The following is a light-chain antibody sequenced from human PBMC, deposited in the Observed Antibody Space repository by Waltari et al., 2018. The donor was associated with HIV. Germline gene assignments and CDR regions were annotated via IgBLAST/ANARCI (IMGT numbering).Light chain of an antibody. CDR3: HQYGSSPRGT. Sequence: EIVLTQSPGTLSLSPGERATLSCRASQSVSSSYLAWYQQKPGQAPRLLIYGASSRATGIPDRFSGSGSATDFILTISRLEPEDSAVYYCHQYGSSPRGTFGQGTKVEIK. CDR1: QSVSSSY. J-gene: IGKJ1*01. CDR2: GAS. V-gene: IGKV3-20*01.